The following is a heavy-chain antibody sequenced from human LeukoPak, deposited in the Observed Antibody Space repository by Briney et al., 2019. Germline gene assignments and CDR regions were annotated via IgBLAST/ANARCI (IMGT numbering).Heavy chain of an antibody. Sequence: KPSETLSLTCAVYGGSFSGYYWSWIRQPPGKGLEWIGEINHSGSTNYNPSLKSRVTITVDTSKNQFSLKLSSVPAADTAVYYCATHTAYYDFWSGYPDYYYYGMDVWGQGTTVTVSS. CDR1: GGSFSGYY. CDR2: INHSGST. D-gene: IGHD3-3*01. V-gene: IGHV4-34*01. CDR3: ATHTAYYDFWSGYPDYYYYGMDV. J-gene: IGHJ6*02.